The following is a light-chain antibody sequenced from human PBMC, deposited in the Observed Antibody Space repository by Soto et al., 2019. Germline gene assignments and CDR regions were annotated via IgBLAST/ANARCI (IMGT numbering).Light chain of an antibody. CDR1: QSLAYSDGNTY. CDR3: IQGTHWPPRT. Sequence: DVVMTQSPLSLPVTLGQPASISCRSSQSLAYSDGNTYLNWFQQRPGQSPRRLIYKVSNRDSGVPARFSGSGSGTDFTLKISRVEAEDVGVYYCIQGTHWPPRTFGQGTKVEIK. V-gene: IGKV2-30*01. CDR2: KVS. J-gene: IGKJ1*01.